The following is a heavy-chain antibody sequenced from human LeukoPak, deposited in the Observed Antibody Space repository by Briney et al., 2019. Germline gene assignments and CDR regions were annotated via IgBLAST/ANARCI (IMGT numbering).Heavy chain of an antibody. V-gene: IGHV4-31*03. CDR3: ARDGSPYYGSGSYYKKGSWFDP. J-gene: IGHJ5*02. CDR1: GGSISSGGYY. Sequence: SETLSLTCTVSGGSISSGGYYWRWIRQHPGKGLEWIGYIYYSGSTYYNPSLKSRVTISVDTSKNQFSLKLSSVTAADMAVYYCARDGSPYYGSGSYYKKGSWFDPWGQGTLVTVSS. D-gene: IGHD3-10*01. CDR2: IYYSGST.